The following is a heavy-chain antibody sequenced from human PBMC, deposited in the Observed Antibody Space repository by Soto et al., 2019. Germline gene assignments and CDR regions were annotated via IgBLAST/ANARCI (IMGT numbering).Heavy chain of an antibody. V-gene: IGHV1-2*04. Sequence: QVQLVQSGAEVKKPGASVKVSCKASGYTFTGFYMHWVRQAPGQGLEWMGWINPKSGDTAYAQNFQGWVTMTRDTSISTAYMELSRLKSDDTAVYYCASGGSTVTREFDYWGQGTLVSVSS. J-gene: IGHJ4*02. CDR2: INPKSGDT. CDR1: GYTFTGFY. CDR3: ASGGSTVTREFDY. D-gene: IGHD4-17*01.